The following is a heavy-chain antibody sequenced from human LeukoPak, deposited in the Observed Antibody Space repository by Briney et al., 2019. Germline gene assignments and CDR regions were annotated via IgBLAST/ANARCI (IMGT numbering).Heavy chain of an antibody. D-gene: IGHD2-2*01. CDR1: GFTFSSYA. Sequence: GGSLRLSCAASGFTFSSYAMSWVRQAPGKGLEWVSAISGSGGSTYYADSVKGRFTISRDNSKNTLYLQMNSLRAEDTAVYYCAKDLPKHIVVVPAAIGAFDIWGQGTMVTVSS. V-gene: IGHV3-23*01. J-gene: IGHJ3*02. CDR2: ISGSGGST. CDR3: AKDLPKHIVVVPAAIGAFDI.